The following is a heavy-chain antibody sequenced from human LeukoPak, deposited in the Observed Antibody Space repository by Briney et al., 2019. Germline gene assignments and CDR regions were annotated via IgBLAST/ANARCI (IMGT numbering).Heavy chain of an antibody. D-gene: IGHD2-21*01. CDR2: FDDSGDRT. J-gene: IGHJ3*02. CDR1: GVTLSRHA. V-gene: IGHV3-64D*06. Sequence: AGSRKPSCSVSGVTLSRHAVDCVRQLPRKRLEYDSAFDDSGDRTYYANSMKGRCFISRDNPKNTLYLQMRGLRAEDTAVYYYVKDRMIVVVSGNSAEAFDIWGQGTMVTVSS. CDR3: VKDRMIVVVSGNSAEAFDI.